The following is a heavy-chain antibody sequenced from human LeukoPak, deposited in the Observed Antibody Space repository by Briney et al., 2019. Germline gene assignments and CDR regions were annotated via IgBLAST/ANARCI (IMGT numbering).Heavy chain of an antibody. J-gene: IGHJ4*02. CDR3: ARGYSGSYGRFDY. Sequence: SETLSLTCTVSGVSVSSGSYYWTWIRQPPGKGLEWIGYIYYGGSTNYNPSLKSRVTMSVDTSRNQFSLKLSSVTAADTAVYYCARGYSGSYGRFDYWGQGTLVTVSS. CDR2: IYYGGST. V-gene: IGHV4-61*01. CDR1: GVSVSSGSYY. D-gene: IGHD1-26*01.